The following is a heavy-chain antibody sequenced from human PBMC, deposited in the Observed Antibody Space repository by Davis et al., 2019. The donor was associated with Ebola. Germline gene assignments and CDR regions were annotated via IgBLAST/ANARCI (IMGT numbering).Heavy chain of an antibody. J-gene: IGHJ4*02. CDR2: ISGSGGST. V-gene: IGHV3-23*01. D-gene: IGHD6-19*01. CDR1: GFTFSSYA. CDR3: ARGRSSGWPYYFDY. Sequence: GESLKISCAAPGFTFSSYAMSWVRQAPGKGLEWVSAISGSGGSTYYADSVKGRFTISRDNSKNTLYLQMNSLRAEDTAVYYCARGRSSGWPYYFDYWGQGTLVTVSS.